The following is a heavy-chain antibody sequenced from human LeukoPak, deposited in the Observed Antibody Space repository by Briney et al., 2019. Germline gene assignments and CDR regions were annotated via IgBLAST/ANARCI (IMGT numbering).Heavy chain of an antibody. Sequence: QPGRSLRLSCAASGFTFSTYAMHWVRQAPGKGLEWVAVISYDGSSKYYADSVKGRFTISRDNSKNTLYLQMNSLRAEDTAVYYCARDSSGWYIFDYWGQGTLVTVSS. D-gene: IGHD6-19*01. V-gene: IGHV3-30*04. CDR3: ARDSSGWYIFDY. J-gene: IGHJ4*02. CDR2: ISYDGSSK. CDR1: GFTFSTYA.